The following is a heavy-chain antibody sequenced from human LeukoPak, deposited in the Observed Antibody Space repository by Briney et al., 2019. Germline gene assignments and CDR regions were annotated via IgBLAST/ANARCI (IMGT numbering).Heavy chain of an antibody. CDR2: IYYSGST. J-gene: IGHJ4*02. CDR3: ARHGSGWYLYYFDY. Sequence: PSETLSLTCTVSGGSISSYYWSWIRQPPGKGLEWIGYIYYSGSTNYNPSLKSRATISVDTSKNQFSLKLSSVTAADTAVYYCARHGSGWYLYYFDYWGQGTLVTVSS. CDR1: GGSISSYY. V-gene: IGHV4-59*01. D-gene: IGHD6-19*01.